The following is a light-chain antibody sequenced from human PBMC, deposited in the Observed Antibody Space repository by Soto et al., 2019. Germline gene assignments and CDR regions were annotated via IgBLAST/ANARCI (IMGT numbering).Light chain of an antibody. CDR2: DAS. J-gene: IGKJ5*01. CDR3: QQYNNWPPIT. CDR1: QSIGRW. Sequence: DIQMTQSPSTLSASVGDRVTITCRASQSIGRWLAWYQEKPGKAPHLLIFDASALGRGVPSRFSGSGSGTEFTLTISSLQSEDFAVYYCQQYNNWPPITFGQGTRLEI. V-gene: IGKV1-5*01.